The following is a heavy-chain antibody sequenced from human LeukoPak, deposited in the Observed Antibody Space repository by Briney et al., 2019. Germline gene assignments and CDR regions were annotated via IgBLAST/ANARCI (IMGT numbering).Heavy chain of an antibody. V-gene: IGHV4-4*07. CDR1: GGSISSYY. J-gene: IGHJ4*02. CDR2: IYTSGST. D-gene: IGHD3-10*01. Sequence: SETLSLTCTVSGGSISSYYGSWIRQPAGKGLEWIGRIYTSGSTNHNPSLKSRVTMSVDTSKHQFSLKLNSVTAADTAVYYCARGVGIGYYGSGSYIGYYFDYWGQGTLVTVSS. CDR3: ARGVGIGYYGSGSYIGYYFDY.